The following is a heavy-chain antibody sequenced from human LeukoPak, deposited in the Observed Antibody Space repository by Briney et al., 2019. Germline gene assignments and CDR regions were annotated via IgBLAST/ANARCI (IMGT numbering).Heavy chain of an antibody. CDR1: GLTFSNHW. V-gene: IGHV3-74*01. D-gene: IGHD4-17*01. CDR3: ATVFDY. J-gene: IGHJ4*02. Sequence: GGSLRLSCAASGLTFSNHWMHWVRQAPGKGLVWVSRIDGDGSGTSYADSVKGRFTISRDNAKNTSYLQMDSLRAEDSAVYYCATVFDYWGQGTLVSVSS. CDR2: IDGDGSGT.